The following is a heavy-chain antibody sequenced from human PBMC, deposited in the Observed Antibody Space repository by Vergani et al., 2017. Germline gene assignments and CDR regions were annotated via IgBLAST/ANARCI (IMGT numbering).Heavy chain of an antibody. Sequence: QVQLVESGGGVVQPGRSLRLSCAASGFTFSSYGMHWVRQAPGKGLEWVAVISYDGSNKYYADSVTGRFTISRDNSKNTLYLQMNSLRAEDTAVYYCAKDLFGGSYSYYFDYWGQGTRVTVSS. V-gene: IGHV3-30*18. CDR1: GFTFSSYG. D-gene: IGHD1-26*01. CDR3: AKDLFGGSYSYYFDY. CDR2: ISYDGSNK. J-gene: IGHJ4*02.